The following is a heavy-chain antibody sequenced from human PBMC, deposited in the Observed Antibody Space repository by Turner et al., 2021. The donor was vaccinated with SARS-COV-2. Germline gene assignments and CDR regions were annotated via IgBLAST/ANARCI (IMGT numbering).Heavy chain of an antibody. CDR3: ATDDILTGYYTSFDY. D-gene: IGHD3-9*01. V-gene: IGHV1-24*01. CDR2: FDPEDGET. Sequence: QVQLVQSGAEVKKPGASVKVSCKVSGYTLTEVSMHWVRPAPGKGLDWMGGFDPEDGETISAPKFQGRVTMTGDTSTDTAYMELISLRSEDTAVYYCATDDILTGYYTSFDYWGQGTLVTVSS. J-gene: IGHJ4*02. CDR1: GYTLTEVS.